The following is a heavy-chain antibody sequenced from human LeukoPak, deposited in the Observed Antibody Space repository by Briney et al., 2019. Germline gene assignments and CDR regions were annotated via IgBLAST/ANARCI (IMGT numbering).Heavy chain of an antibody. J-gene: IGHJ3*02. CDR3: AKGGASVTDAPHGDVVTTTLDGFDI. D-gene: IGHD4-17*01. CDR1: GFAFSTYP. Sequence: GGSLRLSCVASGFAFSTYPMSWVPQAPGKGLEWVSGVSGSGGHKFYADSAKGRVTISRDNSKKTLYLQMSSLRADDTAVYYCAKGGASVTDAPHGDVVTTTLDGFDIWGHGTMVTVST. CDR2: VSGSGGHK. V-gene: IGHV3-23*01.